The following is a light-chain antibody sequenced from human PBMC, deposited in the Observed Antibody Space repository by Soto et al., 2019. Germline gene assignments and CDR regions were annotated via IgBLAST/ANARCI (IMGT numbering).Light chain of an antibody. CDR2: DTS. V-gene: IGKV3-11*01. CDR3: QQRHNWPIT. J-gene: IGKJ5*01. Sequence: EIVLTRSPDTLALYQCERATLSRSASETISGLLAWYQRRPGQPPRLLIYDTSNRATGIPARFSGSGSGTDFTLTISGLEPADLGVYYCQQRHNWPITFGQGTRLENK. CDR1: ETISGL.